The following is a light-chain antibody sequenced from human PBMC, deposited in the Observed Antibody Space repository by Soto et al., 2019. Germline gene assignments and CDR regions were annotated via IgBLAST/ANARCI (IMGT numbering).Light chain of an antibody. CDR3: QQYNNWPLT. Sequence: IVRTQSPATLSVSPGARATLSCSASQSVSSNLAWHQQRPGQAPRLLIYGASTRATGVPARFSGGGSGTELTLTITSLQSEDFAVYWCQQYNNWPLTFGQGTRLEIK. CDR2: GAS. CDR1: QSVSSN. J-gene: IGKJ5*01. V-gene: IGKV3D-15*01.